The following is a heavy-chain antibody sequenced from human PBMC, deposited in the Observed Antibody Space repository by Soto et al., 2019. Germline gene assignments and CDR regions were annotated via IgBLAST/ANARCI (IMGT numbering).Heavy chain of an antibody. J-gene: IGHJ4*02. V-gene: IGHV4-34*01. CDR1: GGSFSGYY. CDR3: ARGAENIDC. Sequence: QVQLQQWGAGLLKPSETLSLTCAVYGGSFSGYYWSWIRQPPGKGLEWIGEITHSGSTNYNPSLKSRVTISVDTAKKQFSLKLSSVTVADTAVYYCARGAENIDCWGQGTLVTVSS. CDR2: ITHSGST.